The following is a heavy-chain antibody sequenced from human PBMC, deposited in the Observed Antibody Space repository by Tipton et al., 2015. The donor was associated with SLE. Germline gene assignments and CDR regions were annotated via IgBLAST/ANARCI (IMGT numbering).Heavy chain of an antibody. D-gene: IGHD3-10*01. CDR2: ISYDGSNK. CDR3: ASPRLGVMDWYFDL. V-gene: IGHV3-30-3*01. J-gene: IGHJ2*01. CDR1: GFTFSSYA. Sequence: SLRLSCAASGFTFSSYAMHWVRQAPGKGLEWVAVISYDGSNKYYADSVKGRFTISRDNSKNTLYLQMNSLRAEDTAVYYCASPRLGVMDWYFDLWGRGTLVTVSS.